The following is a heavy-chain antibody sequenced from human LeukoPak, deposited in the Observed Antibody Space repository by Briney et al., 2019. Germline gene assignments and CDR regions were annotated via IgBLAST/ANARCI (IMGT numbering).Heavy chain of an antibody. D-gene: IGHD3-10*01. CDR3: AKEVGYGSGSYQYYYYYMDV. Sequence: GGSLRLSCAASGFTFSSYGMSWVRQAPGKGLEWVSAISGSGGSTYYADSVKGRFTISRDNSKNTLCLQMNSLRAEDTAVYYCAKEVGYGSGSYQYYYYYMDVWGKGTTVTISS. CDR2: ISGSGGST. CDR1: GFTFSSYG. J-gene: IGHJ6*03. V-gene: IGHV3-23*01.